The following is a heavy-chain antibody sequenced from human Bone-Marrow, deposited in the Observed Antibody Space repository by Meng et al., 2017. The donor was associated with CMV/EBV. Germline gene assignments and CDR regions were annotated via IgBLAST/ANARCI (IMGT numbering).Heavy chain of an antibody. J-gene: IGHJ6*02. V-gene: IGHV3-21*01. CDR3: ARDGYSSSWYYYYGMDV. CDR1: GFTFSSYS. D-gene: IGHD6-13*01. CDR2: ISSSSSYI. Sequence: GESLKISCAASGFTFSSYSMNWVRQAPGKGLEWVSSISSSSSYIYYVDSVKGRFTISRDNAKNSLYLQMNSLRAEDTAVYYCARDGYSSSWYYYYGMDVWGQGTTVTVSS.